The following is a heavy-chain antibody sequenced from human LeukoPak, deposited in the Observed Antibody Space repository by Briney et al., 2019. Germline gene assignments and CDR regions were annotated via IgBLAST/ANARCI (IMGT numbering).Heavy chain of an antibody. D-gene: IGHD3-10*01. CDR2: ISSSSSYI. V-gene: IGHV3-21*01. CDR3: ARGLITMVRGVINYFDY. CDR1: GFTFSSYS. J-gene: IGHJ4*02. Sequence: GGSLRLSCAASGFTFSSYSMNWVRQAPGKGLEWVSSISSSSSYIYYADSVKGRFTISRDNAKNSLYLQMNSLRAEDTAVYYCARGLITMVRGVINYFDYWGQGTLVTVSS.